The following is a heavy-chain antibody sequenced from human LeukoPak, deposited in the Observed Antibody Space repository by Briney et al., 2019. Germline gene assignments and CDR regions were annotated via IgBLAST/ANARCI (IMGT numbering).Heavy chain of an antibody. CDR1: GFTFTSYY. CDR2: IGSSSTHI. V-gene: IGHV3-21*01. D-gene: IGHD2-21*02. CDR3: ARGVSYRVVVTATDFDY. J-gene: IGHJ4*02. Sequence: GGSLRLSCEASGFTFTSYYMNWVRQAPGRGLEWVSSIGSSSTHIYYADSVKGRFTISRDNAKNSLYLQMNSLRAEDAAVYYCARGVSYRVVVTATDFDYWGQGTLVTVSS.